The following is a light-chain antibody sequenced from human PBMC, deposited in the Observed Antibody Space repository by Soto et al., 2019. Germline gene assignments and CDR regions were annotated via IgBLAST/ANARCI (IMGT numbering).Light chain of an antibody. CDR2: DAS. CDR3: QHRSNWPPIT. J-gene: IGKJ5*01. V-gene: IGKV3-11*01. CDR1: QSVSSY. Sequence: EIVLTQSPATLSLSPGERATLSCRASQSVSSYLAWYQQKPGQAPRLLFYDASNRATGLPARFSGSGSGTDFTLTISSLEPEDFAVYYCQHRSNWPPITFGQGTRLEIK.